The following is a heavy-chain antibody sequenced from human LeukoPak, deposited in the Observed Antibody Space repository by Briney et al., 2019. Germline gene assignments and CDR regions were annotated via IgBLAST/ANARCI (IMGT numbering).Heavy chain of an antibody. J-gene: IGHJ4*02. D-gene: IGHD1-26*01. V-gene: IGHV1-18*01. CDR1: GYTFTSYG. CDR3: ARDRVVGATGDFGY. Sequence: ASVKVSCKASGYTFTSYGISWVRQAPGQGLEWMGWISAYNGNTNYAQKLQGRVTMTTDTSTSTAYMELRSLGSDDTAVYYCARDRVVGATGDFGYWGQGTLVTVSS. CDR2: ISAYNGNT.